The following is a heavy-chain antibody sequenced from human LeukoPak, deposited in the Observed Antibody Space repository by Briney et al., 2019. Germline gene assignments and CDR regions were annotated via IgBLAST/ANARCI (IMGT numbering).Heavy chain of an antibody. D-gene: IGHD4-17*01. CDR1: GFTFSSYG. Sequence: GSLRLSCAASGFTFSSYGMSWVRQAPGKGLEWIGSIHYSGSTYYNPSLKSRVTISVDTSKKQFFLNLSSVTAADTAVYYCARARRDYGRSFDYWGQGTLVTVSS. CDR2: IHYSGST. J-gene: IGHJ4*02. CDR3: ARARRDYGRSFDY. V-gene: IGHV4-39*07.